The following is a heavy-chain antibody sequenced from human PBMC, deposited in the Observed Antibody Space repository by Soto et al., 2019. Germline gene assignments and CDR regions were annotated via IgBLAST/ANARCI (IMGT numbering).Heavy chain of an antibody. J-gene: IGHJ4*02. CDR2: IYHSGST. CDR1: GGSVSSTNW. Sequence: QVQLQESGPGLVEPSGTLSLTCAVSGGSVSSTNWWSWVRQPPGKGLEWIGAIYHSGSTYYNPSLKSRVTISVDNAKNQFSLRLSSVTAADTAVYFCARARAVSARGSFDYWGQGTLVNVSS. D-gene: IGHD6-19*01. V-gene: IGHV4-4*02. CDR3: ARARAVSARGSFDY.